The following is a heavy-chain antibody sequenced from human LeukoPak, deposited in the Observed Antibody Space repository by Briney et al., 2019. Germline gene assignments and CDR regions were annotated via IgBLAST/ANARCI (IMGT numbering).Heavy chain of an antibody. CDR1: VGSTTRGNC. D-gene: IGHD6-13*01. CDR2: IYHSGST. J-gene: IGHJ4*02. V-gene: IGHV4-4*02. Sequence: SQTPSLTRALSVGSTTRGNCWTGVRQPPGKGLEWIGEIYHSGSTNYNPSLKSRVTISVDKSKNQFSLKLSSVTAADTAVYYRAREPAGTFVYWGQGTLVTVSS. CDR3: AREPAGTFVY.